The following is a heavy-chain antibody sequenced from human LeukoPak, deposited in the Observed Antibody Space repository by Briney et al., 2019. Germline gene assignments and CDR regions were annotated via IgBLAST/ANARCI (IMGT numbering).Heavy chain of an antibody. CDR1: GGSISSYY. Sequence: SETLSLTCTVSGGSISSYYWSWIRQPPGKGLEWIGYIYYSGSTNYNPSLKSRVTISVDTSKNQFSLKLSSVTAADTAVYYCATYYYASGSSDWGQGTLVTVSS. J-gene: IGHJ4*02. D-gene: IGHD3-10*01. CDR2: IYYSGST. CDR3: ATYYYASGSSD. V-gene: IGHV4-59*01.